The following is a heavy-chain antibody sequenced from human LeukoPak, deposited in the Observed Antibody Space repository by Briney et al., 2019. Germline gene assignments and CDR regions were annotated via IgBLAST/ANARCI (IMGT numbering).Heavy chain of an antibody. J-gene: IGHJ4*02. D-gene: IGHD1-26*01. CDR3: ARQGSGSHKD. CDR1: GGSISGYY. V-gene: IGHV4-59*08. CDR2: IYDSGST. Sequence: SETLSLTCTVSGGSISGYYWSWIRQPPGKGLECIAYIYDSGSTNYNPSLKSRVTISVDTSKNQFSLKVSSVTAADTAVYYCARQGSGSHKDWGQGTLVTVSS.